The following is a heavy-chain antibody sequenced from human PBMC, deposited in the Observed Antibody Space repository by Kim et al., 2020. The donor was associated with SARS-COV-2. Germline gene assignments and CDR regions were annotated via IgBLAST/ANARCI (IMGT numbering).Heavy chain of an antibody. D-gene: IGHD3-10*01. Sequence: SETLSLTCAVYGGSFSGYYWSWIRQPPGKGLEWIGEINHSGSTNYNPSLKSRVTISVDTSKNQFSLKLSSVTAADTAVYYCARVYGSGSYYNVGYYYYG. CDR3: ARVYGSGSYYNVGYYYYG. CDR2: INHSGST. CDR1: GGSFSGYY. V-gene: IGHV4-34*01. J-gene: IGHJ6*01.